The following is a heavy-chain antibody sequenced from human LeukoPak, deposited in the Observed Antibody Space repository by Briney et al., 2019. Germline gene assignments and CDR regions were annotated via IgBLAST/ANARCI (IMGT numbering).Heavy chain of an antibody. V-gene: IGHV1-24*01. J-gene: IGHJ6*03. CDR1: GYTLTELS. Sequence: GASLKDSCKVSGYTLTELSMHWVRQSPGKGLEWMGGFDPEDGGTIYAQKFQGRVTMTEDTSTDTAYMELSSLRSEDTAVYYCATDAGGYSGSYSSYYYYMDVWGKGTTVTVSS. D-gene: IGHD1-26*01. CDR3: ATDAGGYSGSYSSYYYYMDV. CDR2: FDPEDGGT.